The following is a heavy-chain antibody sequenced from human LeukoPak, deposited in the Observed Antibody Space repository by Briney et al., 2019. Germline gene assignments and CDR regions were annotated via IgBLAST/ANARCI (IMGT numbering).Heavy chain of an antibody. CDR2: INPSGGST. CDR3: ARGNYSGSYYDFWSGTEGFDP. V-gene: IGHV1-46*03. Sequence: ASVKVSCKASGYTFTSYYMHWVRQAPGQGLEWMGIINPSGGSTSYAQKFQGTVTITKDTSTSTVYMELSSLRSEDTAVHYCARGNYSGSYYDFWSGTEGFDPGGQGTLVTVSP. CDR1: GYTFTSYY. D-gene: IGHD3-3*01. J-gene: IGHJ5*02.